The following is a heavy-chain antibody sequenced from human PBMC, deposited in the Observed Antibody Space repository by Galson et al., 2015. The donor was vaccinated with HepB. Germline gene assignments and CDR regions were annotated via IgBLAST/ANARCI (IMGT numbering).Heavy chain of an antibody. Sequence: SLRLSCAASGFTFSSYWMSWVRQAPGKGLEWVANIKQDGSEKYYVDSVKGRFTISRDNAKNSLYLQMNSLRAEDTAVYYCARSLAYIVLMVYAGHYFDYWGQGTLVTVSS. D-gene: IGHD2-8*01. CDR2: IKQDGSEK. J-gene: IGHJ4*02. V-gene: IGHV3-7*03. CDR3: ARSLAYIVLMVYAGHYFDY. CDR1: GFTFSSYW.